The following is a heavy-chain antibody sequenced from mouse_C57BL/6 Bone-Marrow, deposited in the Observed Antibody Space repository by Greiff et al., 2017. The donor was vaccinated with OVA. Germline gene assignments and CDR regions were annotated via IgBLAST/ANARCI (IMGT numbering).Heavy chain of an antibody. CDR2: ISYDGSH. CDR1: GYSITSGYY. CDR3: AREVRRFFDY. V-gene: IGHV3-6*01. Sequence: EVKLQESGPGLVKPSQSLSLTCSVTGYSITSGYYWNWIRQFPGNKLEWMGYISYDGSHNSNPSLKNRISITRDTSKNQFFLKLNSVTTEDTATYDCAREVRRFFDYWGQGTTLTVSS. D-gene: IGHD1-1*01. J-gene: IGHJ2*01.